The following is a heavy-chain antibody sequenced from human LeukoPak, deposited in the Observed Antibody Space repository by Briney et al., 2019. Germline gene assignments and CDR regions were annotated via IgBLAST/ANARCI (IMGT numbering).Heavy chain of an antibody. CDR2: FFPGDSDT. Sequence: AEALKISCKGSGYSSTSYWIGWLRQMPPRNLVWMGVFFPGDSDTRYNPSFQSQVTISADKSISTAYLQWSSLKASDTAMYYCARRGGSGYDWTIDYWGQGALVTVSS. V-gene: IGHV5-51*01. CDR3: ARRGGSGYDWTIDY. D-gene: IGHD5-12*01. CDR1: GYSSTSYW. J-gene: IGHJ4*02.